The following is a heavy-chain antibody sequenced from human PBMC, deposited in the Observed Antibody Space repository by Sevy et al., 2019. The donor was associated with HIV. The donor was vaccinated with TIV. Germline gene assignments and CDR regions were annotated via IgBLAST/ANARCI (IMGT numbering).Heavy chain of an antibody. Sequence: GGSLRLSCTGSGFTFGGYALSWFRQAPGKGLEWVGFIRSKDYGGTIEYAASVKGRFIISRDDSKSIAYLQMDSLKTEDTAGYYCTTDLGVFYGSGSSGAFDFWGQGTMVTVSS. D-gene: IGHD3-10*01. CDR3: TTDLGVFYGSGSSGAFDF. CDR1: GFTFGGYA. J-gene: IGHJ3*01. V-gene: IGHV3-49*03. CDR2: IRSKDYGGTI.